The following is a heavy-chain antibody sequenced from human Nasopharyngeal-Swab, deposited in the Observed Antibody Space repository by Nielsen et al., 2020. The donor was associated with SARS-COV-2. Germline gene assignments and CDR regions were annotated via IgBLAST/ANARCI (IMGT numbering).Heavy chain of an antibody. D-gene: IGHD3-10*01. J-gene: IGHJ4*02. Sequence: GESLKISCKCSGYSFTSYWIGWVRQMPGKVLEWMGIIYPGDSYTRYSPSFQGQVTISADKSISTAYLQWSSLKASDTAMYYCARHGSYYYGSGLKFDYWGQGTLVTVSS. CDR2: IYPGDSYT. CDR1: GYSFTSYW. V-gene: IGHV5-51*01. CDR3: ARHGSYYYGSGLKFDY.